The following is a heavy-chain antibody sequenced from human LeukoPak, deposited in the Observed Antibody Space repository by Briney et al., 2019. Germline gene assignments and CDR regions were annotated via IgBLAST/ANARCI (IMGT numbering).Heavy chain of an antibody. CDR3: APLWFGELSPNWFDP. J-gene: IGHJ5*02. CDR1: GGSFSGYY. V-gene: IGHV4-34*01. Sequence: SETLSLTCAVSGGSFSGYYWSWIRQPPGKGLEWIGEINHSGSTNYNPSLKSRVTISVDTSKNQFSLKLSSVTAAATAVYYCAPLWFGELSPNWFDPWGQGTLVTVSS. D-gene: IGHD3-10*01. CDR2: INHSGST.